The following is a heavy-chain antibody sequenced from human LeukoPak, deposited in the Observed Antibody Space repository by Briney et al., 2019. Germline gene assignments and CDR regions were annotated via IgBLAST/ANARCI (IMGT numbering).Heavy chain of an antibody. Sequence: PGGSLRLSCAASGFTFSSYNMNWVRQAPGKGPEWVSSITSSGSHIYYADSVKGRITISRDNAKNSVYLQMNSLRAEDTAVYYCAKDFVVVPGNVNYFDYWGQGTLVTVSS. D-gene: IGHD2-21*02. CDR3: AKDFVVVPGNVNYFDY. J-gene: IGHJ4*02. CDR2: ITSSGSHI. V-gene: IGHV3-21*01. CDR1: GFTFSSYN.